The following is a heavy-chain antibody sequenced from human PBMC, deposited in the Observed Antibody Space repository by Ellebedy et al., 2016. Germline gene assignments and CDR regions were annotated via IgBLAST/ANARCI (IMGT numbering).Heavy chain of an antibody. D-gene: IGHD6-6*01. J-gene: IGHJ4*02. CDR1: GGSISSGGYS. CDR2: IYHSGST. CDR3: ARGGPSIAARGAYY. V-gene: IGHV4-30-2*01. Sequence: SETPSLTCAVSGGSISSGGYSWSWIRQPPGKGLEWIGYIYHSGSTYYNPPLKSRVTISVDRSKNQFSLKLSSVTAADTAVYYCARGGPSIAARGAYYWGQGTLVTVSS.